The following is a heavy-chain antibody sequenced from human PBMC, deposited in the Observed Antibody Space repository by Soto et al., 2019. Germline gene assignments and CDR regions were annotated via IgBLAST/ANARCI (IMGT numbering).Heavy chain of an antibody. CDR3: ARGGDIVVVTASSDDAFDI. Sequence: VQLVESGGGLVQPGGSLRLSCAASGFTFSSYWMSWVRQAPGKGLEWVANIKQDGSEKYYVDSVKGRFTISRDNAKNSLYLQMNSLRAEDTAVYYCARGGDIVVVTASSDDAFDIWGQGTMVTVSS. J-gene: IGHJ3*02. CDR2: IKQDGSEK. CDR1: GFTFSSYW. D-gene: IGHD2-21*02. V-gene: IGHV3-7*03.